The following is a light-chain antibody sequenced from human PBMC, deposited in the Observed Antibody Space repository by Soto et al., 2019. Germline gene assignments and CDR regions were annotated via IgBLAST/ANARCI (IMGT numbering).Light chain of an antibody. CDR1: SSDIGADDF. CDR3: SSYRRTTFPHVV. J-gene: IGLJ2*01. Sequence: QSVLTQPASVSGSPGQSITISCTGTSSDIGADDFVSWYQHHPDNTPKLIIFEVTYRPSGISHRFSASKSGNTASLTISGLEPEDEAIYYCSSYRRTTFPHVVFSGGTKLTVL. CDR2: EVT. V-gene: IGLV2-14*01.